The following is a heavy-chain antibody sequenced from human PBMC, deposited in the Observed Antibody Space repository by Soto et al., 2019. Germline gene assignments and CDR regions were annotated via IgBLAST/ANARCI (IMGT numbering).Heavy chain of an antibody. CDR2: IIPIPGTA. CDR1: GGTFGSYA. D-gene: IGHD2-2*01. V-gene: IGHV1-69*01. CDR3: ARSQGSSTSLEIYFYYNYGMDV. J-gene: IGHJ6*02. Sequence: QVQLVQSGADVKKPGSSVKVYCKASGGTFGSYAISWVRQAPRQGLEWMGGIIPIPGTANYAQKFQGRVTIAADESTSTAYMELSSLRSEDTAVYYCARSQGSSTSLEIYFYYNYGMDVWAQGTTVTVSS.